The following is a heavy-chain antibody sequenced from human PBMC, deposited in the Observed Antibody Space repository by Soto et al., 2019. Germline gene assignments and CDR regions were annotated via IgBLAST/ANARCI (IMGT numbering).Heavy chain of an antibody. CDR3: ARDGFCYDTSGYYLYDAVDI. CDR2: LYSTGST. D-gene: IGHD3-22*01. CDR1: GGSVSSHY. J-gene: IGHJ3*02. Sequence: PSETLSLTCTVSGGSVSSHYWSWIRQAPGKGLEWIGGLYSTGSTNYNPSLRSRVTMSVGTSMNQFSLTLTSVTAADTAVYYCARDGFCYDTSGYYLYDAVDIWGQGTMVT. V-gene: IGHV4-4*07.